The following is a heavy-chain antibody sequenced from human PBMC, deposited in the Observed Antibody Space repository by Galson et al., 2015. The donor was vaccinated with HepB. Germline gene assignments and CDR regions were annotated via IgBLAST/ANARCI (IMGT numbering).Heavy chain of an antibody. V-gene: IGHV3-15*07. D-gene: IGHD3-22*01. CDR2: IKSKTDGGTT. J-gene: IGHJ4*02. CDR3: TTDQNYYDSSGYHIAYFDY. CDR1: GFTFSNAW. Sequence: SLRLSCAASGFTFSNAWMNWVRQAPGKGLEWVGRIKSKTDGGTTDYAAPVKVRFTISRDDSKNTLYLQMNNLKTEDTAVYYCTTDQNYYDSSGYHIAYFDYWGQGTLVTVSS.